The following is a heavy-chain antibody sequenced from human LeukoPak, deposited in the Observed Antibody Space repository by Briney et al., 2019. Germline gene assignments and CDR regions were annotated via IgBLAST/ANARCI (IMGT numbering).Heavy chain of an antibody. D-gene: IGHD6-19*01. J-gene: IGHJ4*02. CDR1: GFTFSSYA. V-gene: IGHV3-23*01. Sequence: GGSLRLSCAASGFTFSSYAMSWVRQAPGKGLEWVSAISGSGGSTYYADSVKGRCTISRDNSKHTLYLQMNSLRAEDTAVYYCAKSSGWYRDYFDYWGQGTLVTVSS. CDR2: ISGSGGST. CDR3: AKSSGWYRDYFDY.